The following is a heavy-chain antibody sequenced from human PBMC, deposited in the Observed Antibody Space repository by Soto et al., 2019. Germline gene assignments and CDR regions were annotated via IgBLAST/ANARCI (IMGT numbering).Heavy chain of an antibody. CDR2: INWNSGSI. CDR3: ARDVDADFRTDFDY. V-gene: IGHV1-46*04. CDR1: GYTFTSYY. J-gene: IGHJ4*02. D-gene: IGHD4-17*01. Sequence: ASVKVSCKASGYTFTSYYMHWVRQAPGQGLEWVSGINWNSGSIGYAASARGRFTISRDNAENSVYLEMESLRDEDTALYYCARDVDADFRTDFDYWGRGTLVTAPQ.